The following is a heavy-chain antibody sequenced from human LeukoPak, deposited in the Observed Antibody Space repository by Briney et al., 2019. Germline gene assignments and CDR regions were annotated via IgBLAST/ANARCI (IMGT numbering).Heavy chain of an antibody. V-gene: IGHV3-30-3*01. D-gene: IGHD1-1*01. CDR1: GFTFSSYA. CDR2: ISYDGSNK. J-gene: IGHJ4*02. CDR3: ARERGTGPFDY. Sequence: GRSLRLSCAASGFTFSSYAMHWVRQAPGKGLEWVAVISYDGSNKYYADSVKGRFTISRDNSKNTLYLQMNSLRAEDTAVYYCARERGTGPFDYWGQGTLVTVSS.